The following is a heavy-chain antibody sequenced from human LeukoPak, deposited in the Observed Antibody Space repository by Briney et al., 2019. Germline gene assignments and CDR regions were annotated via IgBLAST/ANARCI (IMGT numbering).Heavy chain of an antibody. CDR2: IYSSGST. CDR1: GGSISSGGYY. CDR3: ARYFGTTGTPNY. D-gene: IGHD1-1*01. J-gene: IGHJ4*02. V-gene: IGHV4-31*03. Sequence: PSQTLSLTCTVSGGSISSGGYYWTWIRQHPGKGLEWIGYIYSSGSTYYNPSLKSRVTISVDTSKNQFSLKLSSVTAADTAVYYCARYFGTTGTPNYWGQGTLVTVSS.